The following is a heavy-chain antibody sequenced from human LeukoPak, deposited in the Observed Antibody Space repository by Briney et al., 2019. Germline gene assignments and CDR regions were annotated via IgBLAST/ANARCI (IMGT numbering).Heavy chain of an antibody. Sequence: GGSLRLSCAASGFSVSSKYMTWVRQAPGKGLEWVSVIYAGGTTYYADSVKGRFTVSRDNSKNAIYLRMNGLRAEDTAVYFCARERDSSGYILAYWGQGTLVTVSS. CDR3: ARERDSSGYILAY. CDR2: IYAGGTT. CDR1: GFSVSSKY. D-gene: IGHD3-22*01. V-gene: IGHV3-53*01. J-gene: IGHJ4*02.